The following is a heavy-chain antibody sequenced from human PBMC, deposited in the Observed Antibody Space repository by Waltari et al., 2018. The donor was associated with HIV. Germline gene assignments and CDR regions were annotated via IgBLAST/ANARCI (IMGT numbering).Heavy chain of an antibody. CDR1: GYTFTNYG. V-gene: IGHV1-18*01. CDR2: DSAYNGNT. J-gene: IGHJ4*02. D-gene: IGHD3-16*01. Sequence: QVQLVQSGDEVKKPGASVKVSCKTSGYTFTNYGITWVRQAPGQGLEWMGWDSAYNGNTNFAQRFQGRVTMTTDTSTSTAYMELRSLRSDDTAVFYCARVQLIMVTFGGDFAPQFFEYWGQGTLVTVSS. CDR3: ARVQLIMVTFGGDFAPQFFEY.